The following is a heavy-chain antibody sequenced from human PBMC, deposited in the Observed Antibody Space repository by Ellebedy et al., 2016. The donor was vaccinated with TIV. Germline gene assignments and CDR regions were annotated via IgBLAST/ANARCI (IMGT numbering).Heavy chain of an antibody. J-gene: IGHJ6*02. CDR2: IYYTGST. V-gene: IGHV4-59*01. Sequence: SETLSLXXTVSGGYLRTYYWSWIRQSPGKGLEWIGYIYYTGSTDYNPSLKGRATISVDTSTNQFSLNLRSVTAADTASYFCARALAASGKVTYHYGMDLWGQGTTVIVSS. CDR1: GGYLRTYY. CDR3: ARALAASGKVTYHYGMDL. D-gene: IGHD6-13*01.